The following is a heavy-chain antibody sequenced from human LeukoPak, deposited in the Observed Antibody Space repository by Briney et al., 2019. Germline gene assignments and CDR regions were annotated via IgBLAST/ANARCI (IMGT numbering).Heavy chain of an antibody. CDR1: GFTFSSYW. Sequence: PGGSLRLSCAASGFTFSSYWMSWVRQAPGKGLEWVANIKRDGGEKYYVDSVKGRFTISRDNAKNSLYLQMNSLRAEDTAVYYCARDSTYSSGWYIGYYYYYMDVWGKGTTVTVSS. D-gene: IGHD6-19*01. V-gene: IGHV3-7*01. J-gene: IGHJ6*03. CDR2: IKRDGGEK. CDR3: ARDSTYSSGWYIGYYYYYMDV.